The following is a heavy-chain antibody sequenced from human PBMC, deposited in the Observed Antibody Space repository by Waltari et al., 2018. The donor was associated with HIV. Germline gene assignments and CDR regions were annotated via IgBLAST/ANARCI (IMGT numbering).Heavy chain of an antibody. CDR1: GFTFSSYG. CDR3: AYQLDY. V-gene: IGHV3-30*02. D-gene: IGHD2-2*01. J-gene: IGHJ4*02. CDR2: IRDDGINK. Sequence: QVQLVESGGGVVQPGGSLRLSCAASGFTFSSYGMHWVSQDPDTGLELVAFIRDDGINKYYADAVKGRFTISRDNSKNTLYLQMNSLRAEDTAVYYCAYQLDYWGQGTLVTVSS.